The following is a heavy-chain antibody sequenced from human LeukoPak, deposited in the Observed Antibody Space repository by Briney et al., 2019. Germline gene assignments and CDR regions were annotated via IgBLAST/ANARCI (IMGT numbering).Heavy chain of an antibody. J-gene: IGHJ4*02. CDR3: AKDCNGGNRYIDY. CDR1: GFTFTNYA. Sequence: QAGGSLRLSCAASGFTFTNYAMSWVRQAPGKGLEWVSGMSGRGVSTYYADSVKGRFTISSDNSKNTLYLQMNSLRAEDTAIYYCAKDCNGGNRYIDYWGQGTLVNVAS. CDR2: MSGRGVST. V-gene: IGHV3-23*01. D-gene: IGHD2-15*01.